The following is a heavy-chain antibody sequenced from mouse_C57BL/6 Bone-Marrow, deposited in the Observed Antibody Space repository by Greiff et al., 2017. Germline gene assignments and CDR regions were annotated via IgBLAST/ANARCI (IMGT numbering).Heavy chain of an antibody. V-gene: IGHV1-63*01. CDR2: IYPGGGYT. D-gene: IGHD6-1*01. Sequence: QVQLQQSGAELVRPGTSVKMSCKASGYTFTNYWIGWAKQRPGHGLEWIGDIYPGGGYTNYNEKFKVKATLTADKSSSTAYMQFSSLTSEDSAIYYCARSRLWDWYFDVWGTGTTVTVSS. CDR1: GYTFTNYW. J-gene: IGHJ1*03. CDR3: ARSRLWDWYFDV.